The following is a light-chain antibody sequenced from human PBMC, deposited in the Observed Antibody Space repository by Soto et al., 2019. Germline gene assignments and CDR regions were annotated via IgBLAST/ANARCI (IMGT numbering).Light chain of an antibody. CDR1: SSDVGGYNY. J-gene: IGLJ1*01. CDR2: EVS. CDR3: SSYTSSTTLAYV. Sequence: LTQPASVSGSPGQSITISCAGTSSDVGGYNYVSWYQQHPGKAPKLIIYEVSNRPSGISDRFSGSKSGNTASLTISGLQAEDEVDYYCSSYTSSTTLAYVFGTGTKVTVL. V-gene: IGLV2-14*01.